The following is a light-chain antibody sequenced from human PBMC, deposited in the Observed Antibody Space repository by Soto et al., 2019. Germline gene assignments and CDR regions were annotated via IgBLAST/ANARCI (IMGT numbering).Light chain of an antibody. J-gene: IGKJ1*01. V-gene: IGKV3D-15*01. Sequence: ETVMTQSPATLSVPPGERATLSCRVSQSVSSDLAWYQQKPGQAPRLLIFGASIRATGIPPRFTGSGSGTEFTLTISSLQSEDFAVYYCQQYRNWPQTFGQGTKVDIK. CDR3: QQYRNWPQT. CDR1: QSVSSD. CDR2: GAS.